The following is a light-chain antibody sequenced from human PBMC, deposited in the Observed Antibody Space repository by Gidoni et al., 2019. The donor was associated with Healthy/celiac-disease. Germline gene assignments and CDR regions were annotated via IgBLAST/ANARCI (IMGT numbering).Light chain of an antibody. CDR1: QDISNY. Sequence: DIQMTQSPSSLSASVGDRVTITCQASQDISNYLNWYQQKPGKAPKLLIYDASNLETGVPSRFSGSGSGTDFTLTISSRQPEDIATYYCKQYDNLPPYTFGQGPSWRSN. J-gene: IGKJ2*01. CDR3: KQYDNLPPYT. CDR2: DAS. V-gene: IGKV1-33*01.